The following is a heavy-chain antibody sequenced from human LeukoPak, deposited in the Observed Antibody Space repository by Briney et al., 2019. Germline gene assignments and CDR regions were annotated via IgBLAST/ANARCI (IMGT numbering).Heavy chain of an antibody. Sequence: PGGSLRLSCAASGFTFSSYWMSWVRQAPGKGREWVPNIKQDGSEKYYVDSVKGRFTISRDNAKNSLYLQMNSLRAEDTAVYYCASRGGSSGWVYYYYYMDVWGKGTTVTVSS. CDR3: ASRGGSSGWVYYYYYMDV. CDR1: GFTFSSYW. CDR2: IKQDGSEK. J-gene: IGHJ6*03. V-gene: IGHV3-7*01. D-gene: IGHD6-19*01.